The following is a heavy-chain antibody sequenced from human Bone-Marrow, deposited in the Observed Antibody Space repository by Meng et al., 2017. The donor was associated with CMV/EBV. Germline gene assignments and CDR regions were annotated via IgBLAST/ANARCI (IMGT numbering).Heavy chain of an antibody. CDR2: IYSGGST. J-gene: IGHJ6*02. V-gene: IGHV3-66*01. Sequence: GESLKISCAASGFTVSSNYMSWVRQAPGKGLEWGSVIYSGGSTNYADNVKGRFTISRDNSKNTLYLQVNSLRAEDTAVYYCARGTYYDFWSGYLRYWMDVWGQGTMVTVSS. CDR3: ARGTYYDFWSGYLRYWMDV. CDR1: GFTVSSNY. D-gene: IGHD3-3*01.